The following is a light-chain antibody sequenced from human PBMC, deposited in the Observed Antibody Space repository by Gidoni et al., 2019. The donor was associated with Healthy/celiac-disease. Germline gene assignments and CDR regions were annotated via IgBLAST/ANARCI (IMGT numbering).Light chain of an antibody. CDR1: QSVSSY. Sequence: LTQSPATLSLSPGERATLSCRASQSVSSYLAWYQQKPGQAPRLLVSGSGSGTDFTLTISSLEPEDFAVYYCQQRSNWPPMYTFGQGTKLEIK. J-gene: IGKJ2*01. CDR3: QQRSNWPPMYT. V-gene: IGKV3-11*01.